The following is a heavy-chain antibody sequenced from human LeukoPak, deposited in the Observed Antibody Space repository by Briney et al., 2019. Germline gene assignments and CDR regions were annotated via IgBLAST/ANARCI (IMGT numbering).Heavy chain of an antibody. CDR3: AREYGPGSYDY. CDR1: GFTFSSYW. Sequence: PGGSLRLSCAASGFTFSSYWMHWVRQAPGKGLVWVTRINSDGTSSSYADSVKGRFTISRDNVKKTLYLQMNSLRAEDTAVYYCAREYGPGSYDYWGQGTLVTVSS. J-gene: IGHJ4*02. CDR2: INSDGTSS. D-gene: IGHD3-10*01. V-gene: IGHV3-74*01.